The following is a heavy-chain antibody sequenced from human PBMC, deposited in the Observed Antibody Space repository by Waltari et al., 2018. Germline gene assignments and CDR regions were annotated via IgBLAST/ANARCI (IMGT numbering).Heavy chain of an antibody. Sequence: EVQLVESGGGLVEPGGSLRLHCVPSGFSFSNDWMSWVRQAPGKGLEWVADIKQDGNKKYYVGSVKGRFTISRDNAKNSVYLQMNSLRPEDTAVYYCARDWEGERPNFDYWGQGTLVTVSS. CDR2: IKQDGNKK. CDR3: ARDWEGERPNFDY. CDR1: GFSFSNDW. V-gene: IGHV3-7*04. J-gene: IGHJ4*02. D-gene: IGHD1-26*01.